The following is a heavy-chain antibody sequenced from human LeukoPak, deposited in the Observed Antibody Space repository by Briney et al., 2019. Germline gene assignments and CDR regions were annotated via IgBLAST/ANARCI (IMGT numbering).Heavy chain of an antibody. Sequence: PGGSLRLSCVASGDTSSVHYMSWIRQAPGKGLEWISYISFSHHTSYADSVKGRFTISRDDAETSLFLQINSQRAVEEIGYYCAREQSSVSSESKGYDRWGQGTLVTVSS. CDR1: GDTSSVHY. J-gene: IGHJ5*02. D-gene: IGHD5/OR15-5a*01. CDR3: AREQSSVSSESKGYDR. V-gene: IGHV3-11*06. CDR2: ISFSHHT.